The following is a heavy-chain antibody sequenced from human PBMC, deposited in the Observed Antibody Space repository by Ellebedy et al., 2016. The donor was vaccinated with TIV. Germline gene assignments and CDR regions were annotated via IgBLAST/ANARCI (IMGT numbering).Heavy chain of an antibody. J-gene: IGHJ4*02. CDR2: IYHSGST. D-gene: IGHD1-1*01. V-gene: IGHV4-61*08. CDR3: ARSRNWHYFDY. Sequence: SETLSLXCTISGGSISSGGYYWNWLRQHPGKGLEWIGFIYHSGSTNYSPSLEGRVTISVDTSKNQFSLNLTSVTAADTAVYYCARSRNWHYFDYWGQGTLVTVSS. CDR1: GGSISSGGYY.